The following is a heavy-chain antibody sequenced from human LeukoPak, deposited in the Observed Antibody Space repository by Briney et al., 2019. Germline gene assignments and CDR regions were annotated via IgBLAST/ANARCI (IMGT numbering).Heavy chain of an antibody. CDR2: ISGSGGST. Sequence: PGGSLRLSCAASGFTFSSYAMSWVRQAPGEGLEWVSAISGSGGSTYYADSVKGRFTISRDNSKNTLYLQMNSLRAEDTAVYYCAKDQPTTSGYKYGYFDYWGQGTLVTVSS. CDR1: GFTFSSYA. J-gene: IGHJ4*02. D-gene: IGHD3-22*01. CDR3: AKDQPTTSGYKYGYFDY. V-gene: IGHV3-23*01.